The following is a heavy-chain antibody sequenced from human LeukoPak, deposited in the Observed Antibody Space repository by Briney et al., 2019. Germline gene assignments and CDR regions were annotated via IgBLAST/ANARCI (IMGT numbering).Heavy chain of an antibody. CDR1: GGSFSGYY. CDR3: ARRPLFYYYYYMDV. J-gene: IGHJ6*03. CDR2: TNHSGGT. V-gene: IGHV4-34*01. Sequence: SETLSLTCAVYGGSFSGYYWSWIRQPPGKGLEWIGETNHSGGTNYNPSLKSRVTISVDTSKNQFSLKLSSVTAADTAVYYCARRPLFYYYYYMDVWGKGTTVTISS.